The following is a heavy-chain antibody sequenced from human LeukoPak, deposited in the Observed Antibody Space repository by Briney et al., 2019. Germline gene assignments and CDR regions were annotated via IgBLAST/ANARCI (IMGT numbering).Heavy chain of an antibody. V-gene: IGHV4-61*02. Sequence: SETLSLTCTVSGGSISSGSYYWSWIRQPAGKGLEWIGRIYTSGSTNYNPSLKSRVTISVDTSKNQFSLRLSSVTAADTAVYYCAREVVRGVVDYWRQGTLVTVSS. D-gene: IGHD3-10*01. CDR1: GGSISSGSYY. J-gene: IGHJ4*02. CDR2: IYTSGST. CDR3: AREVVRGVVDY.